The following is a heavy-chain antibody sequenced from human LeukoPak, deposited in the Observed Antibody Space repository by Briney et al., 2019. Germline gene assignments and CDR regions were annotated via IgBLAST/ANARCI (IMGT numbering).Heavy chain of an antibody. V-gene: IGHV3-48*03. J-gene: IGHJ6*02. Sequence: GGSLRLSCAASGFTFSSYDMKWVRQAPGKGLEWLSYISSSGSTIYYADSVKGRFTISRDNAKNSLYLQMNSLRAEDTAVYYCARYDFWSGSNYGMDVWGQGTTVTVSS. D-gene: IGHD3-3*01. CDR3: ARYDFWSGSNYGMDV. CDR2: ISSSGSTI. CDR1: GFTFSSYD.